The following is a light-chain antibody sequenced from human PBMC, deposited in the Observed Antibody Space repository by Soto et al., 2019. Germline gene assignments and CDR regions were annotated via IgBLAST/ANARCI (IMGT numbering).Light chain of an antibody. CDR2: SNN. J-gene: IGLJ1*01. Sequence: QSVLTQPPSASGTPGQRVTISCSGSSSNIGSNAVNWYQQLPGTAPKLLIYSNNQRPSGGPDRFSGSKSGTSASLAISGLQSGDEADYYCAAWDDTLKGYVFGTGTKLTVL. CDR1: SSNIGSNA. CDR3: AAWDDTLKGYV. V-gene: IGLV1-44*01.